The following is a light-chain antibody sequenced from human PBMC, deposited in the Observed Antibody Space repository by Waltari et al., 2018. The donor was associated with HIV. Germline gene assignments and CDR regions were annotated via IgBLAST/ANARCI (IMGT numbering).Light chain of an antibody. CDR2: AVS. CDR3: SSYTSTSTVYV. J-gene: IGLJ1*01. V-gene: IGLV2-14*03. CDR1: SSDVGGYNS. Sequence: QSALTQPASVSGSPGQSITISCTGTSSDVGGYNSVSWYQLHPGKAPKLMIYAVSNRPSGVSNHCSGSKSYNTASLTISGLQAEDEADYYCSSYTSTSTVYVFGTGTEVTVL.